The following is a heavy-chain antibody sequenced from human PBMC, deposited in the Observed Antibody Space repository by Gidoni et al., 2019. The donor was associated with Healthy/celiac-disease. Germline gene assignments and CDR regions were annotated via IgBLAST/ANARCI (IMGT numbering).Heavy chain of an antibody. V-gene: IGHV4-31*03. CDR2: IYYSGST. CDR3: ARGSGYDFWSGYQSVTYYYGMDV. J-gene: IGHJ6*02. CDR1: GGSISSGGYY. D-gene: IGHD3-3*01. Sequence: QVQLQESGPGLVKPSQTLSLTCPVSGGSISSGGYYWSWIRQHPGKGLEWIVYIYYSGSTYYNASLKSRVTISVDTSKNQFSLKLSSVTAADTAVYYCARGSGYDFWSGYQSVTYYYGMDVWGQGTTVTVSS.